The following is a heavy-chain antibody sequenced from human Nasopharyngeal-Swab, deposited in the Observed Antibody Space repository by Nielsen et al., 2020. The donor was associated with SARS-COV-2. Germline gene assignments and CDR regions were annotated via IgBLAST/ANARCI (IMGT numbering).Heavy chain of an antibody. D-gene: IGHD1-26*01. Sequence: SGPTLVKPTQILTLTCTFSGLSLSTSGVGVGWIRQPPGKALEWLALIYWDDDKRYSPSLKSRLTITKDTSKNQVVLTMTNMDPVDTATYYCAHRVGFFYYFDYWGQGTLVTVSS. J-gene: IGHJ4*02. CDR2: IYWDDDK. CDR3: AHRVGFFYYFDY. V-gene: IGHV2-5*02. CDR1: GLSLSTSGVG.